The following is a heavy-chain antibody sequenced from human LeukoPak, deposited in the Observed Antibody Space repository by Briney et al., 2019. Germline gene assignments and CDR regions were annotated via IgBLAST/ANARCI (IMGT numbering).Heavy chain of an antibody. Sequence: ASVTVSYKASGYTFTIYSMNWVRQAPGQGVQYMGWINTNTGNPTYAQGFPGRFVFSLDTSFSTAYLQISSLKAEDTAVYYCARDYYFYYWGKGTLVTVSS. V-gene: IGHV7-4-1*02. CDR2: INTNTGNP. J-gene: IGHJ4*02. CDR1: GYTFTIYS. CDR3: ARDYYFYY.